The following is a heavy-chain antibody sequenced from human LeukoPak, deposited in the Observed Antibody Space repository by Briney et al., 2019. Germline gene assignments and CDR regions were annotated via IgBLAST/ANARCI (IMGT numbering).Heavy chain of an antibody. CDR2: INPTGGST. CDR1: GYTFPSYF. CDR3: ARVSYSSSSGGFDP. Sequence: ASVKVSCKASGYTFPSYFMHWVRQAPGQRLEWMGIINPTGGSTTYAQKFQGRVTMTTDTSTSTAYMELRSLRSDDTAVYYCARVSYSSSSGGFDPWGQGTLVTVSS. D-gene: IGHD6-13*01. J-gene: IGHJ5*02. V-gene: IGHV1-46*01.